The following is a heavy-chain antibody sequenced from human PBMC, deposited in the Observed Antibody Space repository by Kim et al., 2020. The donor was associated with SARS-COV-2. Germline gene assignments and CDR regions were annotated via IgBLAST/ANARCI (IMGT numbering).Heavy chain of an antibody. Sequence: GGSLRLSCAASGFTFSSYGMHWVRQAPGKGLEWVAVISYDGSNKYYADSVKGRFTISRDNSKNTLYLQMNSLRAEDTAVYYCARDYDILTGYYTLDAFDIWGQGTMVTVSS. J-gene: IGHJ3*02. CDR2: ISYDGSNK. CDR1: GFTFSSYG. D-gene: IGHD3-9*01. V-gene: IGHV3-33*05. CDR3: ARDYDILTGYYTLDAFDI.